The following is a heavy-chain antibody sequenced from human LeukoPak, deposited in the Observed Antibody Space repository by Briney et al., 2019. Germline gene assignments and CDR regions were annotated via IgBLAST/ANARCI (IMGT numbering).Heavy chain of an antibody. D-gene: IGHD6-19*01. Sequence: PSETLSLTCTVSGGSISSSSYYWGWIRQPPGKGLEWIGSIYYSGSTYYNPSLKSRVTISVDTSKNQFSLKLSSVTAADTAVYYCARLGWQWLAFDYWGQGTLVTVSS. CDR3: ARLGWQWLAFDY. CDR2: IYYSGST. V-gene: IGHV4-39*01. J-gene: IGHJ4*02. CDR1: GGSISSSSYY.